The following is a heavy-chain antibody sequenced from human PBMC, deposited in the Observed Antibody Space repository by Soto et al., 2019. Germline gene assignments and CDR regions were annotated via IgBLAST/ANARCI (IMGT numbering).Heavy chain of an antibody. CDR2: IIPFLGRA. V-gene: IGHV1-69*10. J-gene: IGHJ4*02. D-gene: IGHD3-3*02. CDR1: GGTFTKYA. CDR3: ARDAK. Sequence: ASVKVSCKASGGTFTKYAISWVRQAPGQGLEWMGGIIPFLGRADYAQKFQGRVTITADESTSTIYMELTSLRSEDTAVYYCARDAKWGQGTRVTVAS.